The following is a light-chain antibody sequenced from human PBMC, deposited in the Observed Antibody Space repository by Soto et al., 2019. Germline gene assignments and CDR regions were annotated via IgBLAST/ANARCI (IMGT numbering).Light chain of an antibody. CDR1: QSISIW. J-gene: IGKJ1*01. Sequence: DIQMTQSHSTMSASVGDRVTITCRASQSISIWLAWYQQKPGKAPNILIYDASPMVSGVPSRFSGSGSGRDFTLNISSLQPDDFATYYCQQDDNYFSLTLGQGTKVEIK. CDR2: DAS. V-gene: IGKV1-5*01. CDR3: QQDDNYFSLT.